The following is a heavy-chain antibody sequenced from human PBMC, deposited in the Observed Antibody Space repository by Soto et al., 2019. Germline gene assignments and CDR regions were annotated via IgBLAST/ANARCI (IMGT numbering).Heavy chain of an antibody. J-gene: IGHJ4*02. CDR1: GYTFTSYG. Sequence: ASVKVSCKASGYTFTSYGISWVQQAPGQGLEWMGWISAYNGNTNYAQKLQGRVTMTTDTSTSTAYMELRSLRSDDTAVYYCARNLYYYDSSGYPVDYWGQGTLVTVSS. CDR3: ARNLYYYDSSGYPVDY. CDR2: ISAYNGNT. V-gene: IGHV1-18*04. D-gene: IGHD3-22*01.